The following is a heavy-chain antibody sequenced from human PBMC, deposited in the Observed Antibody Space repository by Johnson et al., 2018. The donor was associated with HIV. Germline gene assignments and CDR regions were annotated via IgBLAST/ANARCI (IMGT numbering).Heavy chain of an antibody. CDR1: GVTFEDYG. D-gene: IGHD3-3*01. J-gene: IGHJ3*02. V-gene: IGHV3-20*04. CDR3: AWGDHDFLSGPLI. CDR2: ISWNGGST. Sequence: VQLVESGRGVVRHGGSLGRSCGAAGVTFEDYGMSWVRQAPGKGLEWVSGISWNGGSTGYAESVKGRFTIARDNAKKSLYLQMNSLRVEDTALYYWAWGDHDFLSGPLIWGQGTMVIVSS.